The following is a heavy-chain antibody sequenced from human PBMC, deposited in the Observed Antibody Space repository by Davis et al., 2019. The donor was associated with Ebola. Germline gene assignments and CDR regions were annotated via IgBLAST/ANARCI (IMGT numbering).Heavy chain of an antibody. CDR1: GFTFGDHW. J-gene: IGHJ3*02. CDR3: ANIANYEDGFDI. D-gene: IGHD3-16*01. V-gene: IGHV3-30*18. Sequence: GESLKISCAASGFTFGDHWMTWVRQAPGKGLEWVAVITSDGTNKYYADSVKGRFTISRDNSKNTVFLEMSSLRPEDTANYYCANIANYEDGFDIWGQGTVVTVSS. CDR2: ITSDGTNK.